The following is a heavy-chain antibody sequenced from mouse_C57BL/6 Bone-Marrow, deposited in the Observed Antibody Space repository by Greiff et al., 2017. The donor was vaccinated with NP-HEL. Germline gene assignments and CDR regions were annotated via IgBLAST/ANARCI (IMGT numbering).Heavy chain of an antibody. CDR1: GYTFTDYE. CDR2: IDPETGGT. J-gene: IGHJ2*01. Sequence: VQLKESGAELVRPGASVTLSCKASGYTFTDYEMHWVKQTPVHGLEWIGAIDPETGGTAYNQKFKGKAILTADKSSSTAYMELRSLTSEDSAVYYCTRPTVVATDFDYWGQGTTLTVSS. CDR3: TRPTVVATDFDY. D-gene: IGHD1-1*01. V-gene: IGHV1-15*01.